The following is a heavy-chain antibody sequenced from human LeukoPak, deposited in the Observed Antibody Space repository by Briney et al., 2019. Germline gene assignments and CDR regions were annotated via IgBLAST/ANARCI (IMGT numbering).Heavy chain of an antibody. J-gene: IGHJ6*02. D-gene: IGHD6-19*01. CDR1: GFTFSSYW. Sequence: PGGSLRLSCAASGFTFSSYWMSWVRQAPGKGLEWVANIKRDGSEKYYVDSVKGRFTISRDNAKNSLYLQMNSLRAEDTAVYYCARVKRPYSSGWYGQYYYYYYGMDVWGQGTTVTVSS. CDR3: ARVKRPYSSGWYGQYYYYYYGMDV. V-gene: IGHV3-7*01. CDR2: IKRDGSEK.